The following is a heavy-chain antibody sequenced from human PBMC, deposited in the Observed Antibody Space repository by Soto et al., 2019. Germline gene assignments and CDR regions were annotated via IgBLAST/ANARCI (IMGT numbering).Heavy chain of an antibody. CDR1: GGSISSYY. Sequence: PSETLSLTCTVSGGSISSYYWSWIRQPPGKGLEWIGYIYYSGSTNYNPSLKSRVTISVDTSKNQFSLKLSSVTAADTAVYYCARGAAAAHNIKYYFDYWGQRTLVPVSS. J-gene: IGHJ4*02. CDR2: IYYSGST. D-gene: IGHD6-13*01. V-gene: IGHV4-59*01. CDR3: ARGAAAAHNIKYYFDY.